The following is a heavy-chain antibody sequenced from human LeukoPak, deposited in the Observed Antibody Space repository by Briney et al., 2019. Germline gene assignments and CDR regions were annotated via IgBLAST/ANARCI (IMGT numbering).Heavy chain of an antibody. CDR2: ISSSSSYI. V-gene: IGHV3-21*01. J-gene: IGHJ4*02. CDR3: ARGDRDGYDY. Sequence: GGSLRLSCAASGFTFSSYSMNWVRQAPGKGLEWVSSISSSSSYIYYADSVKGRFTISRDNAKNSLYLQMSSLRAEDTAVYYCARGDRDGYDYWGQGTLVTVSS. CDR1: GFTFSSYS. D-gene: IGHD5-24*01.